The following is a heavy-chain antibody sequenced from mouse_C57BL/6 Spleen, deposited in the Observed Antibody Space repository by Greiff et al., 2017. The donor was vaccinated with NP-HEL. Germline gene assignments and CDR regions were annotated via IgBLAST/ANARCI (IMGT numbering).Heavy chain of an antibody. CDR1: GFNIKDDY. CDR3: TSTTVVAPGFDG. Sequence: VQLQQSGAELVRPGASVKLSCTASGFNIKDDYMHWVKQRPEQGLEWIGWIDPENGDTEYASKFQGKATITADTSSNTAYLQLSSLTSEDTAVYYCTSTTVVAPGFDGWGTGTTVTVAS. CDR2: IDPENGDT. V-gene: IGHV14-4*01. D-gene: IGHD1-1*01. J-gene: IGHJ1*03.